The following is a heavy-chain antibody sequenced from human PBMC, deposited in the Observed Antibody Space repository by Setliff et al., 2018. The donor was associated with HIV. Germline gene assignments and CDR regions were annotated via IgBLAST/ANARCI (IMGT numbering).Heavy chain of an antibody. CDR1: GFTFSSYE. V-gene: IGHV3-48*03. J-gene: IGHJ4*02. CDR3: ARGGSSGWYVDYFDY. D-gene: IGHD6-19*01. Sequence: LRLSCAASGFTFSSYEMNWVRQAPGKGLEWVSYISSSGSTIYYADSVKGRFTISRDNAKDSLYLQMNSLRAEDTAVYYCARGGSSGWYVDYFDYWGQGTLVTVSS. CDR2: ISSSGSTI.